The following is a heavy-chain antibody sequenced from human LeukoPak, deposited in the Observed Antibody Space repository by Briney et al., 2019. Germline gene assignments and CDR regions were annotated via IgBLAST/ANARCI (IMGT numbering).Heavy chain of an antibody. CDR2: MKPNSGDT. V-gene: IGHV1-8*01. D-gene: IGHD4-17*01. CDR3: ASSGMTTVTRKKAFDI. CDR1: GYTFTSYD. Sequence: GASVKVSCKASGYTFTSYDINWVRQATGQGLEWMGWMKPNSGDTGHAQKFQGRVTMTRNTSISTAYMELSSLRSEDTAVYYCASSGMTTVTRKKAFDIWGQGTMVTVSS. J-gene: IGHJ3*02.